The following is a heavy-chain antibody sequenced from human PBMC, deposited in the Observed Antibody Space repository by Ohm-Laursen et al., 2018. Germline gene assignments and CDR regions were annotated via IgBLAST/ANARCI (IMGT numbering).Heavy chain of an antibody. Sequence: ASVKVSCKASGYTFTGYYMHWVRQAPGQGLEWMGWINPNSHNTGYARKFRGRVSMTSDSSISTAYMELYSLTSEDTATYYCARAVRYQLLSDPWGQGTLVTVSS. CDR1: GYTFTGYY. CDR2: INPNSHNT. CDR3: ARAVRYQLLSDP. D-gene: IGHD4-23*01. V-gene: IGHV1-8*02. J-gene: IGHJ5*02.